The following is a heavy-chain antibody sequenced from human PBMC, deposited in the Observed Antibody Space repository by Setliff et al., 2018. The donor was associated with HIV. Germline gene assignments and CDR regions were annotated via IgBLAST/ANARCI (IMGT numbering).Heavy chain of an antibody. D-gene: IGHD3-10*01. Sequence: SGGSLRLSCAASGFTFDDYGMSWVRQAPGKGLEWVSGINWNGGNTGYADSVKGRFTISRDNAKNSLYLQMNSLRAEDTALYYCARWSGSGSYANYYYYGMDVWGQGTTVTVSS. J-gene: IGHJ6*02. V-gene: IGHV3-20*04. CDR1: GFTFDDYG. CDR3: ARWSGSGSYANYYYYGMDV. CDR2: INWNGGNT.